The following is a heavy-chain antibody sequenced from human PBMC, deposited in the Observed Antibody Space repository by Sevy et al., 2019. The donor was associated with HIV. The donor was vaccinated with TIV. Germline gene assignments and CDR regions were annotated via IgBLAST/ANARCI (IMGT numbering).Heavy chain of an antibody. CDR3: ASWVNSGWSGAFDI. J-gene: IGHJ3*02. V-gene: IGHV3-7*01. D-gene: IGHD6-19*01. CDR2: INEDRSEK. Sequence: GGSLRLSCAVSGFTCSNYWMSWVRQAPGKGLEWVANINEDRSEKYYVGSVKGGFTISRDNARNSLYLEMNNLRTEDTAVYYCASWVNSGWSGAFDIWGQGTMVTVSS. CDR1: GFTCSNYW.